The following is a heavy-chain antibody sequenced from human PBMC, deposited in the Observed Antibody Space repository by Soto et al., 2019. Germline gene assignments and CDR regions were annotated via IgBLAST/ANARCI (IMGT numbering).Heavy chain of an antibody. D-gene: IGHD3-10*01. J-gene: IGHJ4*02. V-gene: IGHV3-30-3*01. CDR3: ARGFNKFDY. CDR1: GFTFSSYA. CDR2: ISYDGSNK. Sequence: QVQLVESGGGVVQPGRSLRLSCAASGFTFSSYAMHWVRQAPGKGLEWVAVISYDGSNKYYADSVKGRFTISRDNSKNTLYLQMNSLRAEDTAVYYCARGFNKFDYWGQGTLVTVSS.